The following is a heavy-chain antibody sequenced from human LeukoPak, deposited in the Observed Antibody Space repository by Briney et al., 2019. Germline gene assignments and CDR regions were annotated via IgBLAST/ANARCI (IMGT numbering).Heavy chain of an antibody. J-gene: IGHJ1*01. CDR2: LIPIFGTA. V-gene: IGHV1-69*01. Sequence: ASVKVSCKASGGTFSSYAISWVRQAPGQGFEWMGGLIPIFGTANYAQKFQGRVTITADESTSTAYMELSSLRSEDTAVYYCARDPTYYYDSSGYPSFQHWGQGTLVTVSS. CDR3: ARDPTYYYDSSGYPSFQH. D-gene: IGHD3-22*01. CDR1: GGTFSSYA.